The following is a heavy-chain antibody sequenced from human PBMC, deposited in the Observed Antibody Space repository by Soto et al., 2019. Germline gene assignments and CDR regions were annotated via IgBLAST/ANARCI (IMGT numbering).Heavy chain of an antibody. CDR2: IIPILGIA. D-gene: IGHD5-18*01. CDR3: ARDFSDTAMEWFDP. J-gene: IGHJ5*02. CDR1: GGTFSSYT. Sequence: QVQLVQSGAEVKKPGSSVKVSCKASGGTFSSYTISWVRQAPGQGLEWMGRIIPILGIANYAQKFQGRVTITAEKSTSTAYMELSSLRSEDTAVYYCARDFSDTAMEWFDPWGQGTLVTVSS. V-gene: IGHV1-69*08.